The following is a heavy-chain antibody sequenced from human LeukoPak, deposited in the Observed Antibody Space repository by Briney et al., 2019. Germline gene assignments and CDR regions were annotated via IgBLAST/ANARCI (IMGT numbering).Heavy chain of an antibody. Sequence: ASVKVSCKASGYNFTNYVIHWVRQAPGQRPEWMGWINAGNGDTKYSHHFQGRVTITRDTSASTAYMEMSSLTSEDTALYYCARDGCGDTCYPGGYWGQGTLVTVSS. CDR1: GYNFTNYV. V-gene: IGHV1-3*01. CDR2: INAGNGDT. CDR3: ARDGCGDTCYPGGY. J-gene: IGHJ4*02. D-gene: IGHD2-21*01.